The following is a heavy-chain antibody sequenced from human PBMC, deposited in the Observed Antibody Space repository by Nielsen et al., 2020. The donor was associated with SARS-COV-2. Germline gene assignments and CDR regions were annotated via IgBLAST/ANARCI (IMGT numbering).Heavy chain of an antibody. D-gene: IGHD2-2*02. CDR3: ARAMGLYCSSTSCHSTRFDY. V-gene: IGHV3-23*01. CDR1: GFTFSSYA. Sequence: GGSLRLSCAASGFTFSSYAMSWVRQAPGKGLEWVSAISGSGGSTYYADSVKGRFTISRDNSKNTLYLQMNSLRAEDTAVYYCARAMGLYCSSTSCHSTRFDYWGQGTLVTVSS. CDR2: ISGSGGST. J-gene: IGHJ4*02.